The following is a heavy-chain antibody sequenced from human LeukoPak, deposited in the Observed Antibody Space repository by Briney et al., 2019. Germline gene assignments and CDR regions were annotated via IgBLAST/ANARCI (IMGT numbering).Heavy chain of an antibody. CDR2: ISGSGVTT. D-gene: IGHD5-24*01. CDR1: GFTFTSYA. CDR3: AREFGHNRWYFDY. V-gene: IGHV3-23*01. J-gene: IGHJ4*02. Sequence: GGSLRLSCAVSGFTFTSYAMSWVRQAPGKGLEWVSAISGSGVTTYYADSVKGRFTISRDNSLNTLHLQMNSLRTGDTAVYYCAREFGHNRWYFDYWGQGALVTVSS.